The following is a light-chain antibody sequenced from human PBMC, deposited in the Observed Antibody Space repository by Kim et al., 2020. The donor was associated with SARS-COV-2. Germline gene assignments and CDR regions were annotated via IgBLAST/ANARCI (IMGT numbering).Light chain of an antibody. J-gene: IGLJ3*02. CDR1: SLRSYY. Sequence: SSELTQDPAVSVALGQTVRITCQGDSLRSYYASWYQQKPGQAPVLVIYGKNNRPSGIPDRFSGSSSVNTASLTITGAQAEDEADYYCNSRDSRGNHWVFG. CDR2: GKN. CDR3: NSRDSRGNHWV. V-gene: IGLV3-19*01.